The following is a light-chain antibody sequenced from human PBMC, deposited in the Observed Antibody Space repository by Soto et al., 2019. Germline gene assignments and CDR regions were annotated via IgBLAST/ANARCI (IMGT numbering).Light chain of an antibody. V-gene: IGKV1-27*01. J-gene: IGKJ1*01. CDR3: LKYNLTPWT. CDR2: GAS. Sequence: DIQMTQSPSSLSASVGDRVTITCRASQDIGNYLAWYQQKPGKVPIVLIYGASTLHSVVPSRFSGSGSGTEFTLSISTLQPEDVAPYYCLKYNLTPWTYGQGTKVEV. CDR1: QDIGNY.